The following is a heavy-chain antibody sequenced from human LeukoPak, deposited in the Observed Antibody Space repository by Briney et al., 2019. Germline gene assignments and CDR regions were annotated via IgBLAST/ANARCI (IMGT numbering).Heavy chain of an antibody. CDR2: IYPSGST. V-gene: IGHV4-61*02. Sequence: SETLSLTCTVSGGSISSGSHYWSWIRQPAGRGLEWIGRIYPSGSTNYNPSLKSRVTISVDTSKNQFSLKLSSVTAADTAVYYCARAMSIAARLQTIFDYWGQGTLVTVSS. D-gene: IGHD6-6*01. J-gene: IGHJ4*02. CDR3: ARAMSIAARLQTIFDY. CDR1: GGSISSGSHY.